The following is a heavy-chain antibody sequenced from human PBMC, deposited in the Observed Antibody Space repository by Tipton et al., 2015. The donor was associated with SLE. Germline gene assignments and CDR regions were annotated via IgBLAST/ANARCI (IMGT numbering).Heavy chain of an antibody. CDR3: AKVTVFGVAIFGYNWFDP. CDR1: GGSISGSSYY. Sequence: GLVKPSETLSLTCTVSGGSISGSSYYWGWIRQPPGKGLEWIGSIDYSGTTYYNPSLESRVTISVDTSKNQFSLKLSSVTAADTAIYYCAKVTVFGVAIFGYNWFDPWGQGTLVTVAS. D-gene: IGHD3-3*01. CDR2: IDYSGTT. V-gene: IGHV4-39*02. J-gene: IGHJ5*02.